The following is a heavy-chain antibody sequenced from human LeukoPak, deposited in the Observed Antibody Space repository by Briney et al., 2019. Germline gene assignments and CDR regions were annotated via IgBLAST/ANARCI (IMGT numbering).Heavy chain of an antibody. CDR3: AREGNYGGRTRDFDY. V-gene: IGHV1-18*01. CDR1: GYTFTSYG. D-gene: IGHD4-23*01. CDR2: ISAYNGNT. J-gene: IGHJ4*02. Sequence: GASVKVSCKASGYTFTSYGISWVPQAPGQGLEWMGWISAYNGNTNYAQKLQGRVTMTTDTSTSTAYMELRSLRSDDTAVYYCAREGNYGGRTRDFDYWGQGTLVTVSS.